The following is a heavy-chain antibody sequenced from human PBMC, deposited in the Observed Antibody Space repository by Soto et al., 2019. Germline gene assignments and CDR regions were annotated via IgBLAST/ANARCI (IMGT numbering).Heavy chain of an antibody. CDR2: ISGSGGST. CDR1: GFTFSSYA. J-gene: IGHJ4*02. CDR3: AKAGTVTTYLNFDY. Sequence: GGSLRLSCAASGFTFSSYAMSWVRQAPGKGLEWVSAISGSGGSTYYADSVKGRFTIPRDNSKNTLYLQMNSLKAEDTAVYYCAKAGTVTTYLNFDYWGQGTLVTVSS. D-gene: IGHD4-17*01. V-gene: IGHV3-23*01.